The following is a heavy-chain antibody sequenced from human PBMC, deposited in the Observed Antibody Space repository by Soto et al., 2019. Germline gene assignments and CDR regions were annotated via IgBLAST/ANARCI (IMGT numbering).Heavy chain of an antibody. CDR2: IDWDDDK. V-gene: IGHV2-70*01. Sequence: SGPTLVNPTQTLTLTCTFSGFSLSTSGMCVSWIRQPPGKALEWLALIDWDDDKYYSTSLKTRLTISKDTSKNQVVLTMTNMDPVDTATYYCARIYHSGGYWSPFDYWGQGTLVTVSS. J-gene: IGHJ4*02. D-gene: IGHD1-26*01. CDR3: ARIYHSGGYWSPFDY. CDR1: GFSLSTSGMC.